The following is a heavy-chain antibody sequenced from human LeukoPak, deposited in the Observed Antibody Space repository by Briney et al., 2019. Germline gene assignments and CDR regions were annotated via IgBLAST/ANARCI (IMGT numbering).Heavy chain of an antibody. V-gene: IGHV4-30-4*01. CDR3: ASSNSGSYLGAFDI. CDR2: IYYSGST. D-gene: IGHD1-26*01. Sequence: PSETLSLACTVSGGSISSGDYYWSWIRQPPGEGLEWIGYIYYSGSTYYNPSLKSRVTISVDTSKNQFSLKLSSVTAADTAVYYCASSNSGSYLGAFDIWGQGTMVTVSS. CDR1: GGSISSGDYY. J-gene: IGHJ3*02.